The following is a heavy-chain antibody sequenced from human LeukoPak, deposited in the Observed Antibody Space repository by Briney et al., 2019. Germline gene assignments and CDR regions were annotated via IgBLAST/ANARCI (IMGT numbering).Heavy chain of an antibody. J-gene: IGHJ4*02. CDR2: ISSSSSYI. Sequence: GRSLRLSCAASGFTLSSYTMNWVRQAPGKGLEWVSSISSSSSYIYYADSLKGRFAISRDNAKNSLYLQMNSLRAEDTAVYYCARGRSLAGSDYWGQGTLVTVSS. CDR1: GFTLSSYT. V-gene: IGHV3-21*01. CDR3: ARGRSLAGSDY. D-gene: IGHD3-10*01.